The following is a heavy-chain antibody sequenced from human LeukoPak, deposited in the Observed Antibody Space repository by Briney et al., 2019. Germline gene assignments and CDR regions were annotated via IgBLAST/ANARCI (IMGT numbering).Heavy chain of an antibody. Sequence: GGSVRLSCGAWGFTFNWFRQAPGKGLEWGSGISGGGDNTYYADSVKGGFTISRDNAKSSLYLQMNSLKAEDTALYYCAKAPTARAHYYMDVWGKGTTVTVSS. D-gene: IGHD5-18*01. CDR1: GFTFN. CDR2: ISGGGDNT. CDR3: AKAPTARAHYYMDV. V-gene: IGHV3-23*01. J-gene: IGHJ6*03.